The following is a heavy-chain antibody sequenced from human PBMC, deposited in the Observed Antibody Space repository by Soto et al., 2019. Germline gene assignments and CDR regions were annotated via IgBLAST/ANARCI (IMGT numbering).Heavy chain of an antibody. CDR2: IIPILGIA. CDR3: ARDRTITGPNYYYYCGTDV. V-gene: IGHV1-69*08. J-gene: IGHJ6*02. CDR1: GGTFSSYT. D-gene: IGHD1-20*01. Sequence: QVQLVQSGAEVKKPGSSVKVSCKASGGTFSSYTISWVRQAPGQGLEWMGRIIPILGIANYAQKFQGRVTITADKSTSTAYMELSSLRSEDTAVYYCARDRTITGPNYYYYCGTDVWGQGTTFTVSS.